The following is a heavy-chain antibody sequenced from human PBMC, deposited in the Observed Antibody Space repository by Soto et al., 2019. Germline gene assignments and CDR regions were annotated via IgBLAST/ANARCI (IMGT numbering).Heavy chain of an antibody. CDR1: GFTFSASA. J-gene: IGHJ4*02. CDR3: TRPLYDYDNSGLDF. CDR2: VRDKANSYAT. D-gene: IGHD3-22*01. V-gene: IGHV3-73*01. Sequence: EVQLVESGGGLVQPGGSLILSCAASGFTFSASAIHWVRQASGKGLEWVGRVRDKANSYATAYAASVKGRFTISRDDSRNKAYLQMDSLENEDTAVYYCTRPLYDYDNSGLDFWGQGTLVTVSS.